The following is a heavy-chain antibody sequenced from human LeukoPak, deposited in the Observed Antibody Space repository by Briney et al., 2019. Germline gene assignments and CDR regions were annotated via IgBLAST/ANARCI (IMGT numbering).Heavy chain of an antibody. Sequence: GGSLRLSCAASGFTFSSYWMSWVRQAPGKGLEWVANIKQDGSEKYYVDSVKGRFTISRDNAKNSLYLQMNSLRAEDTAVYYCARAPRPIPYCYDSSGYYYMDVWGKGTTVTISS. J-gene: IGHJ6*03. D-gene: IGHD3-22*01. CDR1: GFTFSSYW. V-gene: IGHV3-7*01. CDR3: ARAPRPIPYCYDSSGYYYMDV. CDR2: IKQDGSEK.